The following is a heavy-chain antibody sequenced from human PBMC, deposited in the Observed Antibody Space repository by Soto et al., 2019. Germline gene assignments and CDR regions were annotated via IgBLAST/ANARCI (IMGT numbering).Heavy chain of an antibody. J-gene: IGHJ5*02. CDR2: MNPNSGNT. CDR3: ARDNRYNWNDEGWFDP. CDR1: GYSFSDYD. V-gene: IGHV1-8*01. Sequence: QVQLVQSGAAGKKPGASVKVSCKASGYSFSDYDINWVRQATGQGPEWMGWMNPNSGNTGYAQKFQGRVTMTRNTSINTAYMELSSLGSEDTAVYYCARDNRYNWNDEGWFDPWGQGTLVTVSS. D-gene: IGHD1-20*01.